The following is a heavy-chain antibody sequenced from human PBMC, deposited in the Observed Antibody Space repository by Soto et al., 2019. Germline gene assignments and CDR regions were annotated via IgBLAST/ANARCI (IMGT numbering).Heavy chain of an antibody. D-gene: IGHD2-21*01. CDR1: GFTFDDYT. V-gene: IGHV3-43*01. J-gene: IGHJ6*02. CDR3: AKLFESGHYYYGMDV. CDR2: ISWDGGST. Sequence: GGSLRLSCAASGFTFDDYTMHWVRQAPGKGLEWVSLISWDGGSTYYADSVKGRFTISRDNSKNSLYLQMNSLRTEDTALYYCAKLFESGHYYYGMDVWGQGTTVTVSS.